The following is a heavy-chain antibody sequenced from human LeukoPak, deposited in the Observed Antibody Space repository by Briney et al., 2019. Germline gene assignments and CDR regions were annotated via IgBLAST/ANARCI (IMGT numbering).Heavy chain of an antibody. CDR2: IRYDGSNK. CDR1: GFTFSSHG. J-gene: IGHJ4*02. CDR3: AKGSSSWTIDY. D-gene: IGHD6-13*01. V-gene: IGHV3-30*02. Sequence: PGGSLRLSCAASGFTFSSHGMHWVRQAPGKGLEWVAFIRYDGSNKYYADSVEGRFTISRDNSKNTVYLQMNSLRAEDTAVYYCAKGSSSWTIDYWGQGTLVTVSS.